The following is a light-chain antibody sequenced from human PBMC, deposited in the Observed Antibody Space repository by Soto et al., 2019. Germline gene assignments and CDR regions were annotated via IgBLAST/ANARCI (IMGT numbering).Light chain of an antibody. CDR1: QSVSTNY. CDR2: DAS. J-gene: IGKJ4*01. V-gene: IGKV3D-20*01. CDR3: QQYGSSPS. Sequence: EIVLTQSPATLSLSPGERATLSCEASQSVSTNYIAWYQQKPGLAPRLLTYDASSRATGISDRFSGSGSGTDFTLTIRRLEPADFAVYYCQQYGSSPSFGGGTKVEIK.